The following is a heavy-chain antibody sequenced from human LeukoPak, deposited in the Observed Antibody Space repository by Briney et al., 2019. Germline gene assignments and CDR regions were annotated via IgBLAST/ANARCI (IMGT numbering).Heavy chain of an antibody. CDR2: INPNSGCT. V-gene: IGHV1-2*02. J-gene: IGHJ3*02. D-gene: IGHD1-26*01. CDR3: ARGVGSPYDAFDI. Sequence: ASVKVSCKASGYTFTGYYMHWVRLAPGQGLEWMVWINPNSGCTNYAQKFQGRVTMTRDTSISTAYMELSRLRSDDTAVYYCARGVGSPYDAFDIWGQGTMVTVSS. CDR1: GYTFTGYY.